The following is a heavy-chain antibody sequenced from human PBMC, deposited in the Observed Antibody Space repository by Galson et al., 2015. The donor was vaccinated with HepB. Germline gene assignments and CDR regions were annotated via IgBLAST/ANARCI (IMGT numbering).Heavy chain of an antibody. Sequence: TLSLTCTVSGGSISTTSYYWGWIRQPPGKGLEWIGNIYYSGSTYYNPSLKSRVTISVDTSKNQFSLKVSSVTAADTAVYYCARRGNGFDPWGQGSLVTVSS. CDR2: IYYSGST. CDR1: GGSISTTSYY. J-gene: IGHJ5*02. CDR3: ARRGNGFDP. V-gene: IGHV4-39*01.